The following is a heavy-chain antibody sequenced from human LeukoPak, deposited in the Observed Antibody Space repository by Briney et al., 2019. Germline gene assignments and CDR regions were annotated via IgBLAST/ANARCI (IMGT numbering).Heavy chain of an antibody. V-gene: IGHV3-30*02. CDR2: IRSDGSNE. CDR3: ARTTVTVDGFDY. D-gene: IGHD4-11*01. CDR1: GFSFSIYN. J-gene: IGHJ4*02. Sequence: QAGGSLRLSCAASGFSFSIYNLHWVRQAPGKRLEWVAFIRSDGSNEYYADSVKGRFTISRDNSKHTLYLQMNILRAEDTAVYYCARTTVTVDGFDYWGQGTLVTVSS.